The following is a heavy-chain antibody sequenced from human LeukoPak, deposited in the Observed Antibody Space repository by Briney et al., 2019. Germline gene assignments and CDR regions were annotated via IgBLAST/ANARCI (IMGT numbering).Heavy chain of an antibody. V-gene: IGHV4-4*07. D-gene: IGHD3-9*01. Sequence: SETLSLTCTVSGGSISSYYWSWIRQPAGKGLDWIGRIYTSGSTNYNPSLKSRVTMSVDTSKNQFSLKLSSVTAADTAVYYCARVKRHYDILTGYYPEYYFDYWGQGTLVTVSS. J-gene: IGHJ4*02. CDR1: GGSISSYY. CDR3: ARVKRHYDILTGYYPEYYFDY. CDR2: IYTSGST.